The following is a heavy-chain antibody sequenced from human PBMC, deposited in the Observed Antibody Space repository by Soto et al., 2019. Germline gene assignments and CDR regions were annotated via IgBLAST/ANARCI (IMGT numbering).Heavy chain of an antibody. J-gene: IGHJ4*02. Sequence: QVQLVQSGAEVKKPGSSVKVSCKASGGTFSSYAISWVRQAPGQGLEWMGGIIPIFGTANSAQKFQGRVTITEDKSTSTASMELSSLRSEDTAVYYCARVAGIAVAAAAFDYWGQGTLVTVSS. V-gene: IGHV1-69*06. D-gene: IGHD6-19*01. CDR1: GGTFSSYA. CDR3: ARVAGIAVAAAAFDY. CDR2: IIPIFGTA.